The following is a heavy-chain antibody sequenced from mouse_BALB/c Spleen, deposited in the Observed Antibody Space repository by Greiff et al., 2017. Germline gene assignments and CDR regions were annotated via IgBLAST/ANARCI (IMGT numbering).Heavy chain of an antibody. CDR1: GFTFSSYA. Sequence: EVQLVESGGGLVKPGGSLKLSCAASGFTFSSYAMSWVRQSPEKRLEWVAEISSGGSYTYYPDTVTGRFTISRDNAKNTLYLEMSSLRSEDTAMYYCARDGMITTGYAMDYWGQGTSVTVSS. D-gene: IGHD2-4*01. CDR3: ARDGMITTGYAMDY. J-gene: IGHJ4*01. CDR2: ISSGGSYT. V-gene: IGHV5-9-4*01.